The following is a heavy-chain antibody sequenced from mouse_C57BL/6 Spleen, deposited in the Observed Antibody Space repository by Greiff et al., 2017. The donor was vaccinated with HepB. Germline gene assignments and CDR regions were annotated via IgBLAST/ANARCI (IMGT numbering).Heavy chain of an antibody. J-gene: IGHJ3*01. CDR1: GFTFSSYA. V-gene: IGHV5-4*01. CDR3: EREGYYGSSFPFAY. Sequence: EVQLQESGGGLVKPGGSLKLSCAASGFTFSSYAMSWVRQTPEKRLEWVATISDGGSYTYYPDNVKGRFTISRDNAKNNLYLQMSHLKSEDTAMYYCEREGYYGSSFPFAYWGQGTLVTVSA. D-gene: IGHD1-1*01. CDR2: ISDGGSYT.